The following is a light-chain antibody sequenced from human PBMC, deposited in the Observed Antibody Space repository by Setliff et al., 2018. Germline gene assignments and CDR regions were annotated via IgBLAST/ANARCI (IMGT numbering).Light chain of an antibody. CDR3: FSYASSGSYV. CDR1: SSDVGGYDY. J-gene: IGLJ1*01. V-gene: IGLV2-14*03. CDR2: DVR. Sequence: SALTQAASVSGSPGQSVTISCTGSSSDVGGYDYVSWYQHHPDRAPKFIIYDVRYRPSGVSNRFSGSKSDNTASLTISGLQAEDEADYYCFSYASSGSYVFGTGTKVTVL.